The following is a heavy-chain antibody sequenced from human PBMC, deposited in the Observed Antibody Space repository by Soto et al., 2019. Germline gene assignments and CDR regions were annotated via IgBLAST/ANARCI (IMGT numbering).Heavy chain of an antibody. CDR3: AKDRDWNVPGRDDY. D-gene: IGHD1-1*01. CDR1: GFTFTNAW. J-gene: IGHJ4*02. V-gene: IGHV3-23*01. Sequence: GGSLRLSCAASGFTFTNAWMSWVRQAPGKGLEWVSAISGSGGSTYYADSVKGRFTISRDNSKNTLYLQMNSLRAEDTAVYYCAKDRDWNVPGRDDYWGQGTLVTVSS. CDR2: ISGSGGST.